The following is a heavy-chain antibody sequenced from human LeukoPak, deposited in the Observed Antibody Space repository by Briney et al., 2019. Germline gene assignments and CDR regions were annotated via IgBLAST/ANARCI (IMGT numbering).Heavy chain of an antibody. CDR1: GGSISSYY. V-gene: IGHV4-59*01. CDR2: IYYSGNT. CDR3: ARDSLGYCISTTCYGWFDP. D-gene: IGHD2-2*01. J-gene: IGHJ5*02. Sequence: PSETLSLTCTVSGGSISSYYWSWIRQPPGKGLEWIGYIYYSGNTNYNPSLKSRVTISVDTSKNQFSLKLSSVTAADTAVYYCARDSLGYCISTTCYGWFDPWGQGTLVTVSS.